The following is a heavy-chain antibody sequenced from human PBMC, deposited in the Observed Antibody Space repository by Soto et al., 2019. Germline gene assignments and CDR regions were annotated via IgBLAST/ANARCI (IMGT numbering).Heavy chain of an antibody. CDR1: GYTFTSYY. D-gene: IGHD1-20*01. CDR2: INPSGGST. CDR3: ARDPKNLYNWNDVDGSDY. V-gene: IGHV1-46*01. Sequence: GASVKVSCKASGYTFTSYYMHWVRQAPGQGLEWMGIINPSGGSTSYAQKFQGRVTMTRDTSTSTVYMELSSLRSEDTAVYYCARDPKNLYNWNDVDGSDYWGQGTLVTVSS. J-gene: IGHJ4*02.